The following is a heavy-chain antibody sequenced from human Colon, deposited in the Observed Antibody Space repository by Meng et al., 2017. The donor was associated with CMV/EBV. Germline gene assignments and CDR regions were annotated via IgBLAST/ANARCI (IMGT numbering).Heavy chain of an antibody. CDR2: IKQDGSEK. Sequence: SCAASGFTFSSYWMSWVRQAPGKGLEWVANIKQDGSEKYYVDSVKGRFTISRDNAKNSLYLQMNSLRAEDTAVYYCAREGITIFGVVITAGYYYGMDVWGQGTTVTVSS. CDR3: AREGITIFGVVITAGYYYGMDV. V-gene: IGHV3-7*01. J-gene: IGHJ6*02. D-gene: IGHD3-3*01. CDR1: GFTFSSYW.